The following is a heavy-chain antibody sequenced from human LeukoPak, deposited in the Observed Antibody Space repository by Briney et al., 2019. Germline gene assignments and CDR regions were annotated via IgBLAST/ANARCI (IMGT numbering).Heavy chain of an antibody. J-gene: IGHJ5*02. CDR2: MNPNSGNT. V-gene: IGHV1-8*02. CDR1: GGTFSSYA. Sequence: ASVKVSCKASGGTFSSYAISWVRQAPGQGLEWMGWMNPNSGNTGYAQKFQGRVTMTRNTSISTAYMELSSLRSEDRAVYYCATNDYGGNSDWFDPWGQGTLVTVSS. CDR3: ATNDYGGNSDWFDP. D-gene: IGHD4-23*01.